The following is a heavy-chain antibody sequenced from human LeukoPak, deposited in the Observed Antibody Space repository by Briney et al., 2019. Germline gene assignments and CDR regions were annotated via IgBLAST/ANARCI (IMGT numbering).Heavy chain of an antibody. D-gene: IGHD6-19*01. Sequence: SETLSLTCAVYSGSFSGYYWSWIRQPPGKGLEWIGEINHSGSTNYNPSLKSRVTISVDTSKNQFSLKLSSVTAADTAVYYCARYSSGWYPEHYWGQGTLVTVSS. CDR1: SGSFSGYY. V-gene: IGHV4-34*01. J-gene: IGHJ4*02. CDR2: INHSGST. CDR3: ARYSSGWYPEHY.